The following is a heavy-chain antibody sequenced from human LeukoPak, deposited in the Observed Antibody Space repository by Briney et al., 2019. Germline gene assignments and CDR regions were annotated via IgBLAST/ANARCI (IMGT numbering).Heavy chain of an antibody. CDR1: GYTFTGYY. Sequence: GASVKVSCKASGYTFTGYYMHWVRQAPGQGLEWMGWINPNSGGTNYAQKFQGRVTMTRDTSISTAYMELSRLRSDDTAVYYCARVVGRRVTIFGVATNYYYYYMDVWGKGTTVTVSS. V-gene: IGHV1-2*02. CDR3: ARVVGRRVTIFGVATNYYYYYMDV. D-gene: IGHD3-3*01. J-gene: IGHJ6*03. CDR2: INPNSGGT.